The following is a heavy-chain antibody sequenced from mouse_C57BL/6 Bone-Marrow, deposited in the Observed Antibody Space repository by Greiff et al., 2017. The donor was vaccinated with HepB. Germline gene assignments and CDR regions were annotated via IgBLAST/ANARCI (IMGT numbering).Heavy chain of an antibody. D-gene: IGHD2-5*01. CDR1: GYTFTSYW. CDR3: AAYYSNPHWYFDV. CDR2: IDPSDSYT. Sequence: QVQLQQPGAELVMPGASVKLSCKASGYTFTSYWMHWVKQRPGQGLEWIGEIDPSDSYTNYNQKFKGKSTLTVDKSSSTAYMQLSSLTSEDSAVYYCAAYYSNPHWYFDVWGTGTTVTVSS. J-gene: IGHJ1*03. V-gene: IGHV1-69*01.